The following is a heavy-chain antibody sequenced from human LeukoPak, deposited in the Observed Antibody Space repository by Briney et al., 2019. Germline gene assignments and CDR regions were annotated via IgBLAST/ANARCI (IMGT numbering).Heavy chain of an antibody. CDR1: GYTFTSYY. CDR3: ARGGSYYGSGSYGLNARYYYYMDV. J-gene: IGHJ6*03. CDR2: INPSGGST. Sequence: ASVKVSCKASGYTFTSYYMHWVRQAPGQGLEWMGIINPSGGSTSYAQKFQGRVTMTRDMSTSTDYMELSRLRSDDTAVYYCARGGSYYGSGSYGLNARYYYYMDVWGKGTTVTISS. D-gene: IGHD3-10*01. V-gene: IGHV1-46*01.